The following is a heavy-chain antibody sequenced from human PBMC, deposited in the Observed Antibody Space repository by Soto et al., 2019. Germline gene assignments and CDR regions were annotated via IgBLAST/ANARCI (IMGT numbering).Heavy chain of an antibody. CDR2: ISYDGSLQ. Sequence: QAQLVESGGGVVQPGRSLRLSCAASGFAFSSYGMHWVRQAPGTGLEWVAVISYDGSLQHYADSVKGRFTISRDNSKNMGLLQRGSWGAEDRVVYYGGSVRGYGQAPVPYSWGQGTLVSVSS. CDR1: GFAFSSYG. D-gene: IGHD3-10*01. CDR3: GSVRGYGQAPVPYS. J-gene: IGHJ4*02. V-gene: IGHV3-30*03.